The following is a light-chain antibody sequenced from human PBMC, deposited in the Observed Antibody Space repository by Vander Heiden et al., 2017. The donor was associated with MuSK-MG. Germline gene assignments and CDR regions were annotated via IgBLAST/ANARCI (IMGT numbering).Light chain of an antibody. J-gene: IGKJ3*01. V-gene: IGKV1-8*01. CDR3: QQYYSYPFT. CDR2: AAS. CDR1: QGISSY. Sequence: AIRMTQSPSSFSASTGDRVTITCRASQGISSYLAWYQQKPGKAPKLLIYAASNLQSGVPSRFSGSGSGTDFTLTISCLQSEDFATYYCQQYYSYPFTFGQGTKVDIK.